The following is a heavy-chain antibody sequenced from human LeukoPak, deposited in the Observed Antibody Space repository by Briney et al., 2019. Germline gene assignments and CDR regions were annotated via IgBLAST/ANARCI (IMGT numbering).Heavy chain of an antibody. D-gene: IGHD5-24*01. V-gene: IGHV4-34*01. CDR1: GGSFSGYY. J-gene: IGHJ4*02. CDR2: INPRGST. Sequence: KPSETLSLSCGVYGGSFSGYYWSWISQPPGKGLEWIGEINPRGSTNYNPSLKSRVTLSADTSKNQFSLTLNSVTAADTAVYYCARRRLGFYIDYWGQGTLVTVSS. CDR3: ARRRLGFYIDY.